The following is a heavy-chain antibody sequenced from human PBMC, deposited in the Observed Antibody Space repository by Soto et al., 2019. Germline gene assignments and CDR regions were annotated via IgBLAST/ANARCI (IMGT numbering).Heavy chain of an antibody. V-gene: IGHV4-30-4*01. CDR2: IYSSGGS. CDR1: GASVSSGDYY. J-gene: IGHJ4*02. D-gene: IGHD1-1*01. Sequence: PSETLSLTCTVSGASVSSGDYYWSCIRQPPGKGLEWIGYIYSSGGSYYNPSPKGRLTISIDTSKNQFSLKLNSVTVADTAIYYCVGTGTTDDYWGRGTLVTVSS. CDR3: VGTGTTDDY.